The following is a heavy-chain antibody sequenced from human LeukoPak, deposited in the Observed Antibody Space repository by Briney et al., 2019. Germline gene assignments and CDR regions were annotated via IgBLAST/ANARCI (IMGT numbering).Heavy chain of an antibody. CDR3: AKDRTKFPFDY. CDR2: ISYDGSNK. J-gene: IGHJ4*02. CDR1: GFTFSSYA. Sequence: GRSLRLSCAASGFTFSSYAMHWVRQAPGKGLEWVAVISYDGSNKYYADSVKGRFTISRDNSKNTLYLQMNSLRAEDTAVYYCAKDRTKFPFDYWGQGTLVTVSS. V-gene: IGHV3-30-3*01.